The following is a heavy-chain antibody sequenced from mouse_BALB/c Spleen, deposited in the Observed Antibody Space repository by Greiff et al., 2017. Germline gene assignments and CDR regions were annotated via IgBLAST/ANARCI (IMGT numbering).Heavy chain of an antibody. CDR2: ISSGGGST. J-gene: IGHJ4*01. Sequence: EVQVVESGGGLVKPGGSLKLSCAASGFAFSSYDMSWVRQTPEKRLEWVAYISSGGGSTYYPDTVKGRFTISRDNAKNTLYLQMSSLKSEDTAMYYCARPHITTVVATRAMDYWGQGTSVTVSS. CDR3: ARPHITTVVATRAMDY. D-gene: IGHD1-1*01. V-gene: IGHV5-12-1*01. CDR1: GFAFSSYD.